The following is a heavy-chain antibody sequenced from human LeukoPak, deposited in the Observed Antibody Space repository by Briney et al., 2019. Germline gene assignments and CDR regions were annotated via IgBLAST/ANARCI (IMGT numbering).Heavy chain of an antibody. Sequence: PSETLSLTCDVSGKSVITGYYWAWIRQPPGKALVWIGIIYHRESGHYQPSLKSRVSMAVDTSKNQSSLRLSAVTAADTAVYYCARALQYCTSGCAYLFDYWGQGTLVAVSS. D-gene: IGHD2-8*01. CDR2: IYHRESG. CDR3: ARALQYCTSGCAYLFDY. J-gene: IGHJ4*02. V-gene: IGHV4-38-2*01. CDR1: GKSVITGYY.